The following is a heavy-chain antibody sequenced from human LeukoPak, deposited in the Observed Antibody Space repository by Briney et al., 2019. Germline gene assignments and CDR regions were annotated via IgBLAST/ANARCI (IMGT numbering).Heavy chain of an antibody. Sequence: SETLSLTCAVSGGSISSGGYSWSWIRQPPGKGLEWIGYIYHSGSTYYNPSLKSRVTISVDRSKNQFSLKLSSVTAADTAVYYCAREYLGYCSGGSCYGPIIDYWGQGTLVTVSS. CDR2: IYHSGST. D-gene: IGHD2-15*01. CDR1: GGSISSGGYS. CDR3: AREYLGYCSGGSCYGPIIDY. J-gene: IGHJ4*02. V-gene: IGHV4-30-2*01.